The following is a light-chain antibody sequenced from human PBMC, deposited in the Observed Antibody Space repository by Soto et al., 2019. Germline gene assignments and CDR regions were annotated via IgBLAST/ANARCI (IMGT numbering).Light chain of an antibody. Sequence: DIQMTQSPSTLSASVGDRVTITCRASQSISSWLAWYQQKPGKAPKLLIYDASSLESGVPSRFSGSGSGTEFPLTISSLQPDDFATYYFQQYNSYSQSTFGQGTKLEIK. CDR2: DAS. CDR3: QQYNSYSQST. J-gene: IGKJ2*01. V-gene: IGKV1-5*01. CDR1: QSISSW.